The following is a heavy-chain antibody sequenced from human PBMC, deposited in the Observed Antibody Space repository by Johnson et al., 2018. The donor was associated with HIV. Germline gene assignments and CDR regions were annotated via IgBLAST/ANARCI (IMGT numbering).Heavy chain of an antibody. Sequence: EVQLVESGGGLVKPGGSLRLSCAASGFTFSNAWMSWVRQAPGKGLEWVGRLKSRTDGETADYAAPVKGRFTISRDDSKNTLYLQMNSLKTEDTAVYYCTTYSIIHAFDIWGQGTMVTVSS. J-gene: IGHJ3*02. CDR3: TTYSIIHAFDI. CDR1: GFTFSNAW. V-gene: IGHV3-15*01. D-gene: IGHD6-13*01. CDR2: LKSRTDGETA.